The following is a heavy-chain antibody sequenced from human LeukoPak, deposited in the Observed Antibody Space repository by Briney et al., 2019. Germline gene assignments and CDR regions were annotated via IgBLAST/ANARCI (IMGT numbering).Heavy chain of an antibody. D-gene: IGHD3-3*01. J-gene: IGHJ5*02. V-gene: IGHV1-18*01. CDR2: ISAYNGNT. CDR3: ARDVRFSEWPYFGFDP. CDR1: GYTFTSYG. Sequence: ASVKVSCKASGYTFTSYGISWVRQAPGQGLEWMGWISAYNGNTNYAQKLHGRVTMTTDTSTSTAYMELRSLRSDDTAVYYCARDVRFSEWPYFGFDPWGQGTLVTVSS.